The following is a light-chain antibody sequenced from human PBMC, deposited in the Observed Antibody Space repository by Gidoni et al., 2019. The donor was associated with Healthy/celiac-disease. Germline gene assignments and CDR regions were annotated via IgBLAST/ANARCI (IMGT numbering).Light chain of an antibody. J-gene: IGKJ1*01. CDR2: DAS. CDR1: QSVSSY. CDR3: QQRSNWPPWT. V-gene: IGKV3-11*01. Sequence: ELVLTQSPATLSLSPGERDTLSCRASQSVSSYLAWYQQKPGQAPRLLIYDASNRATGIPARFSGSGSGTDFTLTIRSLEPEDFAVYYCQQRSNWPPWTFGQGTKVEIK.